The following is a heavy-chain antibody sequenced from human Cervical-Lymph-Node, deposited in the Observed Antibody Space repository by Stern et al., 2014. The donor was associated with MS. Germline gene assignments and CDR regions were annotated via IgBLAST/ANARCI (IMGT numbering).Heavy chain of an antibody. V-gene: IGHV3-74*01. Sequence: EMQLVESGGGLVQPGGSLRLSCTASGFTFSNYWMQWVRQAPGKGLVWVSHIDSDGSSTTYADSVKGRFTVSRDNAKSTLYLQMNSLGAEDTAVYYCVRDNYGVDVWGQGTTVTVSS. J-gene: IGHJ6*02. CDR2: IDSDGSST. CDR3: VRDNYGVDV. CDR1: GFTFSNYW.